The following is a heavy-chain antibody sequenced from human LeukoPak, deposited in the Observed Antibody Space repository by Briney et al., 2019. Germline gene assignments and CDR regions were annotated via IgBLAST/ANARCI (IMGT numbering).Heavy chain of an antibody. V-gene: IGHV3-7*03. CDR2: VNRDGGET. CDR3: ARNNGMDV. CDR1: GFALSSHW. J-gene: IGHJ6*02. Sequence: GGSLRLSCAASGFALSSHWMTWVRQVPGRGPGWVANVNRDGGETYYLDSVKGRFTISKDNAKNSLYLQMNSLRAEDTALYHCARNNGMDVWGQGTTVIVSS.